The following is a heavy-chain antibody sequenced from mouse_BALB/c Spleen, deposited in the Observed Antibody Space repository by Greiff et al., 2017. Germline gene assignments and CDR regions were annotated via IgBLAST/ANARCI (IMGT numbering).Heavy chain of an antibody. CDR2: IYPGDGGT. CDR3: AREEITTAY. J-gene: IGHJ3*01. CDR1: GYTFTSYW. D-gene: IGHD2-4*01. V-gene: IGHV1-87*01. Sequence: VQLQQSGAELARPGASVKLSCKASGYTFTSYWMQWVKQRPGQGLEWIGAIYPGDGGTSYNQKFKGKAILTVDKSSSTAYMELRSLTSEDSAVYYCAREEITTAYWGQGTLVTVSA.